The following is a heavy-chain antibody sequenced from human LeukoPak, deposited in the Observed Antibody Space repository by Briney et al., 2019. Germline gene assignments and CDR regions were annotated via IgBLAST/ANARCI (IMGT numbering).Heavy chain of an antibody. V-gene: IGHV3-53*01. Sequence: GGSLRLSCTVSGFTVSSNSMSWVRQAPGKGLEWVSFIYSDNTHYSDSVKGRFTISRDNSKNTLYLQMNSLRAEDTAVYYCARNYDFWSGSYMDVWGKGTTVTVSS. D-gene: IGHD3-3*01. J-gene: IGHJ6*03. CDR3: ARNYDFWSGSYMDV. CDR1: GFTVSSNS. CDR2: IYSDNT.